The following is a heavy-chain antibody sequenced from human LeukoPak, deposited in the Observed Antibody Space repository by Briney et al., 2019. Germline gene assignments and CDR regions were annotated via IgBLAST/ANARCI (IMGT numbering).Heavy chain of an antibody. CDR1: GFTFSSYG. Sequence: PGRSLRLSCAASGFTFSSYGMHWVRQAPGKGLEWVAVIWYDGSNKYYADSVKGRFTISRDNSKNTLYLQMNSLRAEDTAVYYCARDFSVYYDSSGYSEYFQHWGQGTLVTVSS. V-gene: IGHV3-33*01. CDR2: IWYDGSNK. J-gene: IGHJ1*01. CDR3: ARDFSVYYDSSGYSEYFQH. D-gene: IGHD3-22*01.